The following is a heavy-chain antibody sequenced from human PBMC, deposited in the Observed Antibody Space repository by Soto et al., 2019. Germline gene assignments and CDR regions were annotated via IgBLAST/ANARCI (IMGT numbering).Heavy chain of an antibody. Sequence: GGSLRLSCAASGFTFSRYVMTWVRQAPGKGLEWVSGISGSGGSTYYADSVKGRFTISRDNSKNTLYLQMNSLRGEDTAVYYCAKDGDVWGQGTRVTVSS. CDR2: ISGSGGST. CDR3: AKDGDV. CDR1: GFTFSRYV. V-gene: IGHV3-23*01. J-gene: IGHJ6*02.